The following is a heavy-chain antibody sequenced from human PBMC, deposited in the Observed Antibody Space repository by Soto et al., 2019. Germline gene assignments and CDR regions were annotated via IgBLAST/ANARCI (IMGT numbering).Heavy chain of an antibody. D-gene: IGHD3-16*02. CDR1: GYSFTDFY. J-gene: IGHJ4*02. Sequence: QVQLVQSGAEVKKPGASVRVSCEASGYSFTDFYLHWVRQAPGQGLEWMGYILPNSGVTKYAEKFQGRITMTRDTSIDTAYMELSSLTSDDTAVYYCARIIITFRGVFDDSWGQGTLVTVSS. V-gene: IGHV1-2*02. CDR3: ARIIITFRGVFDDS. CDR2: ILPNSGVT.